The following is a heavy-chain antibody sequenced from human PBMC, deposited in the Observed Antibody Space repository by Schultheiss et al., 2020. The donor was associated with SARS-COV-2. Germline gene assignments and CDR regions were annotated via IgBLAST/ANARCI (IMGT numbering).Heavy chain of an antibody. CDR1: GYTFTSYD. D-gene: IGHD3-22*01. V-gene: IGHV1-8*01. Sequence: ASVKVSCKASGYTFTSYDINWVRQATGQGLEWMGWMNPNSGNTGYAQKFQGRVTITRDTSASTAYMELSSLRSEDTAVYYCAKDTEYYDSKATTSWFDPWGQGTLVTVSS. CDR2: MNPNSGNT. J-gene: IGHJ5*02. CDR3: AKDTEYYDSKATTSWFDP.